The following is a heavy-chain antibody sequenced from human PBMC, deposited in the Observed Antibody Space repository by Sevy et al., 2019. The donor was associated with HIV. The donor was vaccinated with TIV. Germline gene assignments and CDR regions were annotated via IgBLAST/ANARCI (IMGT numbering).Heavy chain of an antibody. V-gene: IGHV1-24*01. CDR2: FDREFDEA. CDR3: STGFVVGRDN. Sequence: ASVKVSCKVSGYTLSKLSIHWVRQAPGKGLEWMGGFDREFDEAIYAQKFRGRVTVTEDTSADLAYMDFNSLKSGDTAGYLCSTGFVVGRDNRGPGTLVTVPS. CDR1: GYTLSKLS. J-gene: IGHJ4*02. D-gene: IGHD3-3*01.